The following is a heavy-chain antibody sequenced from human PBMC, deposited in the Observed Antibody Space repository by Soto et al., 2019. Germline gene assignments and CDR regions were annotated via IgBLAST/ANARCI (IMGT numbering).Heavy chain of an antibody. V-gene: IGHV4-34*01. CDR3: ARTEKLGFYYFDY. Sequence: PSETLSLTCTVSRGYVNTFHWSWIRQPPGKGLEWIGEINHSGSTNYNPSLKSRVTISVDTSKNQFSLKLSSVTAADTAVYYCARTEKLGFYYFDYRGQGTLVTVS. CDR2: INHSGST. D-gene: IGHD3-16*01. J-gene: IGHJ4*02. CDR1: RGYVNTFH.